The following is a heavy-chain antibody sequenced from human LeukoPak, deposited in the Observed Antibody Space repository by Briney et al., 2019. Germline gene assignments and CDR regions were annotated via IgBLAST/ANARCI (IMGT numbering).Heavy chain of an antibody. D-gene: IGHD5-24*01. CDR1: GGSISNYY. Sequence: TSETLSLTCTVSGGSISNYYWSWIRQPAGKGLEWIGRIYTSGTTNYNPSLKSRVTMSVDTSKNQFSLKLSSVTAADTAVYYCARDTVGDWWDGYKMFDPWGQGTLVTVSS. J-gene: IGHJ5*02. V-gene: IGHV4-4*07. CDR3: ARDTVGDWWDGYKMFDP. CDR2: IYTSGTT.